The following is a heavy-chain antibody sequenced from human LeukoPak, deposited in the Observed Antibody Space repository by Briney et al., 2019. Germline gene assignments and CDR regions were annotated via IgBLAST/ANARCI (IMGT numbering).Heavy chain of an antibody. D-gene: IGHD5-12*01. CDR1: GFTFSSYS. CDR2: ISSSSSTI. V-gene: IGHV3-48*01. Sequence: GGSLRLSCAASGFTFSSYSMNWVRQAPGKGLEWVSYISSSSSTIYYADSVKGRFTISRDNAKNSLYLQMNSLRAEDTAVYYCARDQGSGYDQQFDYWGQGTLVTVSS. J-gene: IGHJ4*02. CDR3: ARDQGSGYDQQFDY.